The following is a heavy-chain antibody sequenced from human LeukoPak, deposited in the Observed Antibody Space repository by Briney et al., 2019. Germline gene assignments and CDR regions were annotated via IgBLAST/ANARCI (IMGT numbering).Heavy chain of an antibody. J-gene: IGHJ4*02. CDR2: TYYRSQWFI. Sequence: SQTLSLTCGISGDSVSSNTAARNWIRQSPSRGLEWLGRTYYRSQWFINYGPSVKSRIIINPDTPKNQVSLQLDSVTPEDTAIYYCTRSDCSSGRCPGFDNWGQGTLVTVSS. V-gene: IGHV6-1*01. D-gene: IGHD6-19*01. CDR3: TRSDCSSGRCPGFDN. CDR1: GDSVSSNTAA.